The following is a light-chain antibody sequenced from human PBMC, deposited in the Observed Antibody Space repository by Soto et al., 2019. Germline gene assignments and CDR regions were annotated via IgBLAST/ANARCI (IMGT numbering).Light chain of an antibody. CDR3: QQYGRA. CDR2: DAY. V-gene: IGKV3-20*01. Sequence: EIVLTQSPGTLSLSPGERATLSCRASQSISSRYLAWYQQRPGQAPRLLIYDAYTRVTGVPDRFSGSGSGTDFTLTISRLEPEDFAVYYCQQYGRAFGGGTKVDI. CDR1: QSISSRY. J-gene: IGKJ4*01.